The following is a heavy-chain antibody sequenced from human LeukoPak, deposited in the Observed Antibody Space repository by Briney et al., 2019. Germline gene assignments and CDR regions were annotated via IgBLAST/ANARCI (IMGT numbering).Heavy chain of an antibody. V-gene: IGHV3-11*06. Sequence: GGSLRLSCAASGYCFSDYYMSWIRRAPGKGLEWISHISGSTSYTNYADSVKGRFTISRDNAKNSVYLQMNSLRAEDTAVYYCARLNGGYGSTGGFDPWGQGTLVTVSS. CDR2: ISGSTSYT. J-gene: IGHJ5*02. D-gene: IGHD5-12*01. CDR3: ARLNGGYGSTGGFDP. CDR1: GYCFSDYY.